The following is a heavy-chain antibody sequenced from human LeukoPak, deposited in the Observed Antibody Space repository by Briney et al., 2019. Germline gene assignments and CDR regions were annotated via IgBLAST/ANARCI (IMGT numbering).Heavy chain of an antibody. V-gene: IGHV4-30-2*01. D-gene: IGHD2-15*01. CDR3: ARGPRGYCSGGSCYANWFDP. CDR1: GGSISSGGYY. CDR2: TYHSGST. Sequence: SETLSLTCTVSGGSISSGGYYWSWIRQPPGKGLEWIGYTYHSGSTYYNPSLKSRVTISVDTSKNQFSLKLSSVTAADTAVYYCARGPRGYCSGGSCYANWFDPWGQGTLVTVSS. J-gene: IGHJ5*02.